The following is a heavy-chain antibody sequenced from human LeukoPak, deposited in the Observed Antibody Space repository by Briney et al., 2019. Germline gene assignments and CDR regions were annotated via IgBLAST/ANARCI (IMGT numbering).Heavy chain of an antibody. D-gene: IGHD6-6*01. Sequence: RASVKVSCMASGYTFSTHDINWVRQAPGQGLEWMGLMNPNLGNTAYAQKFQGRVTMTRNTSISTAYMELSSLRSEDTAVYYCARWIAVRSGFDYWGPGTQVTVSS. CDR3: ARWIAVRSGFDY. CDR1: GYTFSTHD. CDR2: MNPNLGNT. V-gene: IGHV1-8*01. J-gene: IGHJ4*02.